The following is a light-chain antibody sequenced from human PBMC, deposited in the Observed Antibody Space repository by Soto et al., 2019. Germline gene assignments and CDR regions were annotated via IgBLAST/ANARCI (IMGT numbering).Light chain of an antibody. CDR2: DAS. Sequence: EIVLTQSPVTLSLSTGERATLSCRASQRISSHLAWYQQKPGRAPRLHIYDASNRATGIPAKFSGTGSETDFTLTISSLEPEDFAVYYCQQRNAWPFTFGEGTKVEIK. J-gene: IGKJ4*01. CDR1: QRISSH. V-gene: IGKV3-11*01. CDR3: QQRNAWPFT.